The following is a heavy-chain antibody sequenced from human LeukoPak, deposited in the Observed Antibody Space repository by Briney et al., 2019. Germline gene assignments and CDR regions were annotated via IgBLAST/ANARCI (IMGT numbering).Heavy chain of an antibody. J-gene: IGHJ5*02. CDR1: GGSISSSSYY. D-gene: IGHD3-10*01. V-gene: IGHV4-39*07. Sequence: MSSETLSLTCTVSGGSISSSSYYWGWIRQPPGKGLEWIGSIYYSGSTYYNPPLKSRVTISVDTSKNQFSLKLSSVTAADTAVYYCARVLTYHGYLLPTKRENWFDPWGQGTLVTVSS. CDR2: IYYSGST. CDR3: ARVLTYHGYLLPTKRENWFDP.